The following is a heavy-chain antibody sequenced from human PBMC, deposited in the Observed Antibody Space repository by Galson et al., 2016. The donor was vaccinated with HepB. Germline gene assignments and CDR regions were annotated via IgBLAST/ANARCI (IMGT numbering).Heavy chain of an antibody. Sequence: SLRLSCAASGFTFSNLAMTWVRQAPGKGLEWISGISGKGDSTYYADSVKGRFTVSRDNSKNTLHLHMNSLRVDDTAVYYCANLGSGSFRGYFYGMEVWGKGTPVTVPS. J-gene: IGHJ6*04. D-gene: IGHD3-10*01. CDR2: ISGKGDST. CDR1: GFTFSNLA. V-gene: IGHV3-23*01. CDR3: ANLGSGSFRGYFYGMEV.